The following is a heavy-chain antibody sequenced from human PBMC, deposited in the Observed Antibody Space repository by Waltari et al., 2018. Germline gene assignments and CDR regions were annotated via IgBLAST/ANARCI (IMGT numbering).Heavy chain of an antibody. Sequence: QVQLQQWGAGLLKPSETLSLTCAVYGGSFSGYSWSWIRQPPGKGLEWIGEINHSGSTNYNPSLKSRVTISVDTSKNQFSLKLSSVTAADTAVYYCAGLGTTVTTGGPWGQGTLVTVSS. D-gene: IGHD4-17*01. CDR2: INHSGST. CDR3: AGLGTTVTTGGP. J-gene: IGHJ5*02. V-gene: IGHV4-34*01. CDR1: GGSFSGYS.